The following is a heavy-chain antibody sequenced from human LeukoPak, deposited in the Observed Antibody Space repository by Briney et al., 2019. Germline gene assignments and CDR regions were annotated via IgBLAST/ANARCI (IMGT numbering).Heavy chain of an antibody. D-gene: IGHD1-26*01. CDR2: ISSSSSYI. J-gene: IGHJ4*02. CDR3: ARLMYRGSYFPASDY. V-gene: IGHV3-21*01. CDR1: GFTFSSYS. Sequence: GGSLRLSCAASGFTFSSYSMNWVRQAPGKGLEWVSSISSSSSYIYYADSVKGRFTISRDNAKNSLYLQTNSLRAEDTAVYYCARLMYRGSYFPASDYWGQGTLVTVSS.